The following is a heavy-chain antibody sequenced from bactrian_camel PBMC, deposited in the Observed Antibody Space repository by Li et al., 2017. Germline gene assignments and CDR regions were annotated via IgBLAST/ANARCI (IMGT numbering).Heavy chain of an antibody. CDR3: WLIVPRKTVVVTSTPE. D-gene: IGHD2*01. Sequence: HVQLVESGGGSVQAGGSLRLSCASSTYSSRTQCMAWFRQAPGKEREGVTAISMGGVSTYYADSVKGRFTISKDKAKNTLYLQMDSLKQRTRPCITVWLIVPRKTVVVTSTPENGARGPRSPSP. J-gene: IGHJ4*01. V-gene: IGHV3S1*01. CDR1: TYSSRTQC. CDR2: ISMGGVST.